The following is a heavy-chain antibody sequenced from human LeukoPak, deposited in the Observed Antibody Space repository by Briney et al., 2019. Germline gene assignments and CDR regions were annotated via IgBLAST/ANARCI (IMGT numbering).Heavy chain of an antibody. CDR1: GYTLTELS. CDR3: ATGGGGSYPHYPFDY. Sequence: ASVKVSCKVSGYTLTELSMHWVRQAPGKGLEWMGGFDPEDGETIYAQKFQGRVTMTEDTSTDTAYMELSSLRSEDTAVYYCATGGGGSYPHYPFDYWGREPWSPSPQ. CDR2: FDPEDGET. V-gene: IGHV1-24*01. J-gene: IGHJ4*02. D-gene: IGHD1-26*01.